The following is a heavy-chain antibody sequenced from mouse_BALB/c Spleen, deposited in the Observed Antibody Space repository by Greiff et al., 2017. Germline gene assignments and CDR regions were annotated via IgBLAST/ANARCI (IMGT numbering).Heavy chain of an antibody. CDR1: GFTFSNYW. J-gene: IGHJ3*01. V-gene: IGHV6-6*02. CDR2: IRLKSNNYAT. D-gene: IGHD2-4*01. Sequence: EVKVEESGGGLVQPGGSMKLSCVASGFTFSNYWMNWVRQSPEKGLEWVAEIRLKSNNYATHYAESVKGRFTISRDDSKSSVYLQMNNLRAEDTGIYYCTSPEDYDYSAWFAYWGQGTLVTVSA. CDR3: TSPEDYDYSAWFAY.